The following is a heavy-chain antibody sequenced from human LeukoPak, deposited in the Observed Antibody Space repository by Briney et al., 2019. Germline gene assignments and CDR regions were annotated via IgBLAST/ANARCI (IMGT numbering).Heavy chain of an antibody. CDR3: ARYSSSNFDY. CDR1: GFTVSGVY. J-gene: IGHJ4*02. D-gene: IGHD6-6*01. Sequence: GGSLRLSCVASGFTVSGVYMSWVRQAPGQGLDWVSVIYSDDSTYYADSVKGRFTISRDNSKNTLYLQMNSLRAEDTAVYYCARYSSSNFDYWGQGTLVTVSS. CDR2: IYSDDST. V-gene: IGHV3-53*01.